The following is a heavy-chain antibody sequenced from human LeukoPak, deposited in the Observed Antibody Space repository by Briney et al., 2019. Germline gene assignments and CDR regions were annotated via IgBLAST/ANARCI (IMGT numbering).Heavy chain of an antibody. Sequence: PGGSLRLPCAASGFTFSSYAMSWVRQAPGKGLEWIATSYRSGSTYYNPSLKSRVTISVDTSKNQFSLSLSSVTAADTAVYYCARSVGYSCSGTTCFYMDVWGKGTTVIVSS. D-gene: IGHD2-2*01. CDR2: SYRSGST. V-gene: IGHV4-38-2*01. CDR1: GFTFSSYA. J-gene: IGHJ6*03. CDR3: ARSVGYSCSGTTCFYMDV.